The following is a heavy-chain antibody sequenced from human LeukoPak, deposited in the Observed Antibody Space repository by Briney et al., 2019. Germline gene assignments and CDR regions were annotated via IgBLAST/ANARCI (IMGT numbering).Heavy chain of an antibody. CDR1: GYTFTDYW. V-gene: IGHV5-51*01. D-gene: IGHD4-23*01. Sequence: GESLKFSCKGSGYTFTDYWIAWVRQMPGKGLEWMGIIYPGDSDTRYSPSFQGHVTISADKSISTAYLQWSSLKASDTAMYYCARWYYGGNSPDYWGQGTLVTVSS. CDR3: ARWYYGGNSPDY. J-gene: IGHJ4*02. CDR2: IYPGDSDT.